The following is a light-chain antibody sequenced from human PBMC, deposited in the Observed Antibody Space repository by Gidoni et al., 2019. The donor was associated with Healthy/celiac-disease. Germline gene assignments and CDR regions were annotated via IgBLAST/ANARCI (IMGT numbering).Light chain of an antibody. CDR2: AAS. J-gene: IGKJ1*01. CDR3: QQSYSTPQT. Sequence: EIQMTQSPSSLSASVGDRVTITCRASQSISSYLNWYQQKPGKAPTLLIYAASSLQSGVPSRFSGSGSGTDFTLTISSLQPEDFATYYCQQSYSTPQTFGQGTKVEIK. CDR1: QSISSY. V-gene: IGKV1-39*01.